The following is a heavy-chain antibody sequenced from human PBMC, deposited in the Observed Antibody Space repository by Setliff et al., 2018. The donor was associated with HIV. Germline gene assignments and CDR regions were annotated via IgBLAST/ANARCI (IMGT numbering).Heavy chain of an antibody. V-gene: IGHV1-69*05. CDR2: IIPAFGRA. Sequence: SVKVSCKASGDTLSIHPISWVRQAPGRGLDWMGGIIPAFGRANYAQKFQGRVTITTDESTSTAYMELSSLRSEDTAVYYCARGDHYYDSSGYDYWGQGTLVTVS. CDR1: GDTLSIHP. J-gene: IGHJ4*02. D-gene: IGHD3-22*01. CDR3: ARGDHYYDSSGYDY.